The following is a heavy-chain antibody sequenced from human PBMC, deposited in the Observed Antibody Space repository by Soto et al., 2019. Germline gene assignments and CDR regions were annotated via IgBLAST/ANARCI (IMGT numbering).Heavy chain of an antibody. CDR2: ISYDGSNK. D-gene: IGHD3-3*01. J-gene: IGHJ4*02. V-gene: IGHV3-30-3*01. CDR3: ARGGGNDFWSGYPDY. Sequence: GGSLRLSCAASGFTFSSYAMHWVRQAPGKGLEWVAVISYDGSNKYYADSVKGRFTISRDNSKNTLYLQMNSLRAEDTAVYYCARGGGNDFWSGYPDYWGQGTLVTVSS. CDR1: GFTFSSYA.